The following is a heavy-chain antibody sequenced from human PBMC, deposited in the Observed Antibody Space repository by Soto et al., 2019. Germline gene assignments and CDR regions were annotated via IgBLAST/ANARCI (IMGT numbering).Heavy chain of an antibody. J-gene: IGHJ5*02. Sequence: EVQLLESGGGLVQPGGSLRLSCAASGFTFSSYAMSWVRQAPGKGLEWVSAISGSGGSTYYADSVKGRFTISRDNSKNTLYLQMNSLRDEDTDVYYCANDGPHGYPIDPWGQGTLVTVSS. D-gene: IGHD5-18*01. CDR3: ANDGPHGYPIDP. CDR2: ISGSGGST. V-gene: IGHV3-23*01. CDR1: GFTFSSYA.